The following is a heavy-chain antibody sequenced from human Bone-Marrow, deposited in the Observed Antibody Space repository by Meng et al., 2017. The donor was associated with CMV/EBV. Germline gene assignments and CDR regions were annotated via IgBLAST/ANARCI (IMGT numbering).Heavy chain of an antibody. Sequence: SETLSLTCAVYGGSFSGYYWSWIRQPPGKGLEWIGEINHSGSTNYNPSLKSRVTISVDTSKNQFSLKLSSVTAADTAVYYCARAANYDFWSGYPYYFDDWGPGNLVTVSS. D-gene: IGHD3-3*01. CDR1: GGSFSGYY. CDR3: ARAANYDFWSGYPYYFDD. CDR2: INHSGST. V-gene: IGHV4-34*01. J-gene: IGHJ4*02.